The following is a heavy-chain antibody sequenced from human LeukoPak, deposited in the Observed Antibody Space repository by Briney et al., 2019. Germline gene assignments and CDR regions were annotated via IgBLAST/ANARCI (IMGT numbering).Heavy chain of an antibody. Sequence: GASVKVSCKASGYTFTSYYMHWVRQAPGQGLEWMGIINPSGGSTIYAQKFQGRITMTRDTSTSTVYMELSSLRSEDTAVYYCARSKTIFGVVVPGDPFSGSRDWGQGTLVTVSS. J-gene: IGHJ4*02. CDR2: INPSGGST. D-gene: IGHD3-3*01. V-gene: IGHV1-46*01. CDR1: GYTFTSYY. CDR3: ARSKTIFGVVVPGDPFSGSRD.